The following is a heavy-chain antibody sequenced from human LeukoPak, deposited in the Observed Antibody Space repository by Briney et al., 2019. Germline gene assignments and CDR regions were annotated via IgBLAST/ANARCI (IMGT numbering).Heavy chain of an antibody. D-gene: IGHD3-10*01. J-gene: IGHJ4*02. CDR3: ARGGAPGFYFDD. CDR2: IKQDGSEK. Sequence: PGGSLRLSCAASGFTVSSNYMSWVRQAPGKGLEWVANIKQDGSEKYYVDSVKGRFTISRDNAKNSLYLQMNSLRAEDTAVYYCARGGAPGFYFDDWGQGTLVTVSS. V-gene: IGHV3-7*01. CDR1: GFTVSSNY.